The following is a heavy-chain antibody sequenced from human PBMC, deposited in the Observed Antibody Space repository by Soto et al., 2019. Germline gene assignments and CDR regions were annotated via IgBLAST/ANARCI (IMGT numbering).Heavy chain of an antibody. CDR3: ARGAN. J-gene: IGHJ4*02. V-gene: IGHV3-7*01. CDR2: IKGDGSEK. Sequence: VQLQESGPGLVKPSETLSLTCTVSGGSISSYYWSWIRQSPGKGLEWVANIKGDGSEKSYVDSVKGRFTISRDNAKNSLYLQMNSLRAEDTAVYYCARGANWGQGTLVTVSS. CDR1: GGSISSYY.